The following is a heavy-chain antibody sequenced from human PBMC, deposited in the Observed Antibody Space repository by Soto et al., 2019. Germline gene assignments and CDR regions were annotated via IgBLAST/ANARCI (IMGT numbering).Heavy chain of an antibody. CDR3: AKLSQDYYDSSGPRGY. D-gene: IGHD3-22*01. Sequence: QPGGSLRLSCEASGFSFISYGIHWVRQAPGQGLEWVAVISYDGSDKHYADSVKGRFTISIDSSKNTLYLQMNSLRPEDTAVYYCAKLSQDYYDSSGPRGYWGQGTLVTVSS. CDR1: GFSFISYG. CDR2: ISYDGSDK. V-gene: IGHV3-30*18. J-gene: IGHJ4*02.